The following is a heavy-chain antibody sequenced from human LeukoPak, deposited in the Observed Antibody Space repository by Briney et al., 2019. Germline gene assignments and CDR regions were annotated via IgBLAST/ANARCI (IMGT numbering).Heavy chain of an antibody. CDR2: INHSGST. CDR1: GFTFSSYW. D-gene: IGHD3-10*01. J-gene: IGHJ6*04. CDR3: ARGGSYYGSGSYYNHKRGYGMDV. V-gene: IGHV4-34*01. Sequence: GSLRLSCAASGFTFSSYWMSWVRQAPGKGLEWIGEINHSGSTNYNPSLKSRVTISVDTSKNQFSLKLSSVTAADTAVYYCARGGSYYGSGSYYNHKRGYGMDVWGKGTTVTVSS.